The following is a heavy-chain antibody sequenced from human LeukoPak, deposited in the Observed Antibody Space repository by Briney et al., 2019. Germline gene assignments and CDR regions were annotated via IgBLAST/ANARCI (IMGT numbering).Heavy chain of an antibody. J-gene: IGHJ5*02. CDR1: GFTFSSYW. Sequence: PGGSLRLSCAASGFTFSSYWMSWVRQAPGKGLEWVANIKQDGSEKYYVDSVKGRFTISRDNAKNSLYLQMNSLRAEDTAVYYCARDLSLSYYDFWSGYYQIGVNWFDHWGQGTLVTVSS. CDR2: IKQDGSEK. V-gene: IGHV3-7*01. D-gene: IGHD3-3*01. CDR3: ARDLSLSYYDFWSGYYQIGVNWFDH.